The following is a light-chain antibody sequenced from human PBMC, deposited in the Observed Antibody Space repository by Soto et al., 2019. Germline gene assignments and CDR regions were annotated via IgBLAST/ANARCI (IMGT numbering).Light chain of an antibody. CDR3: QQYVSSPIT. Sequence: EIVLTQSPGTLSLSPGERATLTCRASQSGSSSYLAWYQQKPGQAPRLLIYGASGRATGIPERFSGSGSGTDFTLTISRLESEDFAVYYCQQYVSSPITFGQGTRLENK. V-gene: IGKV3-20*01. J-gene: IGKJ5*01. CDR2: GAS. CDR1: QSGSSSY.